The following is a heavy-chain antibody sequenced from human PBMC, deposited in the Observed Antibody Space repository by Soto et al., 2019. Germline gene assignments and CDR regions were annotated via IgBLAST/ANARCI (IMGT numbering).Heavy chain of an antibody. V-gene: IGHV3-74*01. CDR3: ARGKYYDVSTGYSTFDP. Sequence: HPGGSLRLSCAASGFIFNNYWMHWVRQVPGKGLVWVSRVNSDGSTTNYADSVKGRFTISRDNAKNTLFLQMNSLRVEDTAVYYCARGKYYDVSTGYSTFDPWGQGVPVTVSS. J-gene: IGHJ5*02. CDR2: VNSDGSTT. CDR1: GFIFNNYW. D-gene: IGHD3-9*01.